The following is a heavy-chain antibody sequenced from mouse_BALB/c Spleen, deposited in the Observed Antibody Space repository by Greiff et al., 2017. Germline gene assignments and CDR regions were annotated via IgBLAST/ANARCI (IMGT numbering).Heavy chain of an antibody. J-gene: IGHJ4*01. CDR3: ARVDGYYDAMDY. D-gene: IGHD2-3*01. V-gene: IGHV14-3*02. CDR2: IDPANGNT. CDR1: GFNIKDTY. Sequence: EVQLVESGAELVKPGASVKLSCTASGFNIKDTYMHWVKQRPEQGLEWIGRIDPANGNTKYDPKFQGKATITADTSSNTAYLQLSSLTSEDTAVYYCARVDGYYDAMDYWGQGTSVTVSS.